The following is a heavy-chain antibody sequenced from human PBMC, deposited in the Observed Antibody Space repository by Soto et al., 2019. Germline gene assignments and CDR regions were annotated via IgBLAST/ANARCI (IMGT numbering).Heavy chain of an antibody. D-gene: IGHD3-10*01. CDR1: GGSICGYY. J-gene: IGHJ5*02. CDR2: INHSGST. V-gene: IGHV4-34*09. CDR3: AREADYYGSGSYPTRWFDP. Sequence: SETLSLTCAIYGGSICGYYWSWLRKPPGKGLEWIGEINHSGSTNYNPSLKSRVTISVDTSKNQFSLKLSSVTAADTAVYYCAREADYYGSGSYPTRWFDPWGQGTLVTVSS.